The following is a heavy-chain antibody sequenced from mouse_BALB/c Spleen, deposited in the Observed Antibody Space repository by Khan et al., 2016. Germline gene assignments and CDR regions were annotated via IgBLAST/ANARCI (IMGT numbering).Heavy chain of an antibody. CDR2: ISSGSSTI. D-gene: IGHD1-1*01. CDR3: ARGGSSPYAMDY. CDR1: GFTFSSFG. J-gene: IGHJ4*01. V-gene: IGHV5-17*02. Sequence: EVELVESGGGLVQPGGSRKLSCAASGFTFSSFGMHWVRQAPEQGLEWVAYISSGSSTIYYADTVKGRSTISRDNPKNTLFLQMTSLRSEDTAMYYCARGGSSPYAMDYWGQGASVTVSS.